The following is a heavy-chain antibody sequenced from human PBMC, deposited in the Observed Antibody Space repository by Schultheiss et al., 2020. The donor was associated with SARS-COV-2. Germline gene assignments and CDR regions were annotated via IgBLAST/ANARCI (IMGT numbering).Heavy chain of an antibody. Sequence: ASVKVSCKASGYTFTSYGISWVRQAPGQGLEWMGWISAYNGNTNYAQKLQGRVTMTTDTSTSTAYMELRSLRSEDTAVYYCAAGVASFPLTTVPPFDYWGQGTLVTVSS. J-gene: IGHJ4*02. CDR1: GYTFTSYG. CDR3: AAGVASFPLTTVPPFDY. V-gene: IGHV1-18*01. CDR2: ISAYNGNT. D-gene: IGHD4-17*01.